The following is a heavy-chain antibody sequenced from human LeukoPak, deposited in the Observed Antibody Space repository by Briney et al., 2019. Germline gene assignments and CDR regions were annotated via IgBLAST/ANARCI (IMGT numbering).Heavy chain of an antibody. J-gene: IGHJ4*02. CDR1: GGSISSGDYY. CDR2: IYYSGST. V-gene: IGHV4-30-4*08. CDR3: ARVLPAAMNFDY. D-gene: IGHD2-2*01. Sequence: PSETLSLTCTVSGGSISSGDYYWSWIRQPPGKGLEWIGYIYYSGSTYYNPSLKSRVTISVDTSKNQFSLKLSSVTAADTAVYYCARVLPAAMNFDYWGQGTLVTVSS.